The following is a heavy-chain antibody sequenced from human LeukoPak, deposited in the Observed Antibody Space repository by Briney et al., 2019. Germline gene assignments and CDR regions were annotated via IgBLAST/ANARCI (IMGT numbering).Heavy chain of an antibody. V-gene: IGHV4-4*07. Sequence: SETLSPTCTVSGGSISSYYWSWIRQPAGKGLEWIGRIYTSGSTNYNPSLKSRVTMSVDTSKNQFSLKLSSVTAADTAVYYCARGPYSNYVLAQYFDYWGQGTLVTVSS. CDR2: IYTSGST. D-gene: IGHD4-11*01. CDR1: GGSISSYY. J-gene: IGHJ4*02. CDR3: ARGPYSNYVLAQYFDY.